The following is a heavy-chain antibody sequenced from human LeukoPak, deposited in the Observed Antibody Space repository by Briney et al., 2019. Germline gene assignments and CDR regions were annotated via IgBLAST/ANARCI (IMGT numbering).Heavy chain of an antibody. CDR3: ARQEDVVVVAAIPRFDY. D-gene: IGHD2-15*01. V-gene: IGHV4-39*01. CDR2: IYYSGST. CDR1: GGSISSNNYY. Sequence: PSETLSLTCTVSGGSISSNNYYWGWIRQPPGKGLEWIGSIYYSGSTYYNPSLKSRVTISVDTSKNQFSLKLSSVTAADTAVYYCARQEDVVVVAAIPRFDYWGQGTLVTVSS. J-gene: IGHJ4*02.